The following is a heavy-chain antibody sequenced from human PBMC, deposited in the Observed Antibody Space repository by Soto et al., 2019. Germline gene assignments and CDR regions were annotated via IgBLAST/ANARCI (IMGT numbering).Heavy chain of an antibody. J-gene: IGHJ4*02. D-gene: IGHD1-26*01. CDR2: IYYSGTT. V-gene: IGHV4-28*01. CDR1: GYSISSSNW. CDR3: AGREIQGPIEY. Sequence: QVQLQESGPGLVKPSDTLSLTCAVSGYSISSSNWWGWIRQPPGKGLEWIGYIYYSGTTYYNPSLKSRVAMSVDTSKNQVSLKLTSVTAVDTAVYYCAGREIQGPIEYWGQGTLVTVSS.